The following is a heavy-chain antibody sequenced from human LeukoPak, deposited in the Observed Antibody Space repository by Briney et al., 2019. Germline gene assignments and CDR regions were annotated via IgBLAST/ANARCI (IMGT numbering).Heavy chain of an antibody. J-gene: IGHJ4*02. V-gene: IGHV5-51*01. D-gene: IGHD5-24*01. Sequence: GASLQISCKGSGYSFTSYWICWVRQMPGERLEWMGIIYPGDSDTRYSPSFQGQVTISADKSISTAYLQWSSLKASDTAMYYCASRDGYKILPTDYWGQGNLATVSS. CDR2: IYPGDSDT. CDR1: GYSFTSYW. CDR3: ASRDGYKILPTDY.